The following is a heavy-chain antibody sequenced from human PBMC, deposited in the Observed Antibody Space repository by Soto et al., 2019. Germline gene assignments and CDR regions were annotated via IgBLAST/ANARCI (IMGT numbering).Heavy chain of an antibody. V-gene: IGHV1-18*01. CDR1: DYTFTNYG. CDR2: ISAYNGNT. Sequence: ASVKVSWKASDYTFTNYGISWVRQAPGQGLEWIGWISAYNGNTKYAQKLQGRVTMTTDTSTSTAYMELRSLRSDDTAVYYCARDRVVATISYYYHGMDVWGQGTTVTVS. J-gene: IGHJ6*02. D-gene: IGHD5-12*01. CDR3: ARDRVVATISYYYHGMDV.